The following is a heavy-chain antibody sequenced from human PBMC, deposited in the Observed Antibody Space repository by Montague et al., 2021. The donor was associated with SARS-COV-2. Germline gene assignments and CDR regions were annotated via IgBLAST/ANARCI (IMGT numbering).Heavy chain of an antibody. J-gene: IGHJ5*02. CDR1: GFTFSSYA. D-gene: IGHD1-26*01. CDR2: ISYDGNNK. V-gene: IGHV3-30*04. CDR3: ARDSGSSFDP. Sequence: SLRLSCAASGFTFSSYAMHWVRQAPGKGLEWVALISYDGNNKYYADSVKGRFTISRDNSKNTLYLQMNSLRAEDTAVYCGARDSGSSFDPWGQGTLVTVSS.